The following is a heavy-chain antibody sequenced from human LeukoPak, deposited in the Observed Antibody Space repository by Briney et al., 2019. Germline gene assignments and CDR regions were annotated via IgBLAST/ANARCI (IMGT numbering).Heavy chain of an antibody. D-gene: IGHD3-22*01. J-gene: IGHJ4*02. CDR2: INTVATYI. V-gene: IGHV3-21*01. CDR3: ARLRRNGDSGGFYYYYDY. CDR1: GFTFTSFS. Sequence: PGGSLRLSCAASGFTFTSFSFNWVRQAPGKGLEWVSSINTVATYIYYGDSVRGRFTISRDNAKNSVYLQMDSLRAEDTGVYYCARLRRNGDSGGFYYYYDYWGQGTLVTVSS.